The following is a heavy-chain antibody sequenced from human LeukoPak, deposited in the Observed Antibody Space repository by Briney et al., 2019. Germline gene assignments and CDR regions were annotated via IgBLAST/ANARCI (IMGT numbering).Heavy chain of an antibody. CDR1: GYTFTGSY. J-gene: IGHJ4*02. Sequence: ASLKVSCKASGYTFTGSYIHWMRQAPGQGLEWMAWINPNSGGTKYSQKFQGRVTVTRDTSTSTAYMELSGLRADDTAVYYCARVAYCTKGVCPNSDLWGQGTLVTVSS. D-gene: IGHD2-8*01. CDR2: INPNSGGT. V-gene: IGHV1-2*02. CDR3: ARVAYCTKGVCPNSDL.